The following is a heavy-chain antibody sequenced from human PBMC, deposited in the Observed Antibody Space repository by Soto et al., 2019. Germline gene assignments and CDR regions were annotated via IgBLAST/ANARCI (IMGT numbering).Heavy chain of an antibody. CDR2: IVVGSGNT. D-gene: IGHD3-3*01. V-gene: IGHV1-58*01. CDR3: AADRMLYDFWSGYYLWADYYYYGMDV. CDR1: GFTFTSSA. J-gene: IGHJ6*02. Sequence: SVKVSCKASGFTFTSSAVQWVGQARGQRLEWIGWIVVGSGNTNYAQKFQERVTITRDMSTSTAYMELSSLRSEDTAVYYCAADRMLYDFWSGYYLWADYYYYGMDVWGQGTTVTVSS.